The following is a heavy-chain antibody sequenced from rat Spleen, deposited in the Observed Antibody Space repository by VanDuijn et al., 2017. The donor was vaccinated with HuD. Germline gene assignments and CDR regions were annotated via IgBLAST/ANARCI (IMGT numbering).Heavy chain of an antibody. Sequence: EVQLVESDGGLVQPGRSLKLSCAASGFTFSDYYMAWVRQAPTKGLEWVATISYDGSSTYYRDSVKGRFTISRDNAKSTLYLQMDSLRSEDTATYYCARHHNILWACLDYWGQGVMVTVSS. D-gene: IGHD1-9*01. CDR1: GFTFSDYY. V-gene: IGHV5-29*01. CDR3: ARHHNILWACLDY. J-gene: IGHJ2*01. CDR2: ISYDGSST.